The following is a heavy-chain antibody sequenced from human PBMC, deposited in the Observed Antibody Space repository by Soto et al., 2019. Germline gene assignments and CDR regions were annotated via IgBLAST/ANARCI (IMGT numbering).Heavy chain of an antibody. V-gene: IGHV1-46*01. Sequence: QVQLVQSGAEVKKPGASVKVSCKASGYIFTNHYIHWVRQAPGQGLEWMGIINPSGWSTNYLQKFQGRVTMTRDTSTSTVYMELSSLRSEDTAVYFCARADYYDSSGFYYDYWGQGTLVTVSS. CDR2: INPSGWST. CDR3: ARADYYDSSGFYYDY. J-gene: IGHJ4*02. D-gene: IGHD3-22*01. CDR1: GYIFTNHY.